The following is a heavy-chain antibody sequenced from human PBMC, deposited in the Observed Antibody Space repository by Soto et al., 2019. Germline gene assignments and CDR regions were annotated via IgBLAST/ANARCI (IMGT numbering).Heavy chain of an antibody. J-gene: IGHJ4*02. Sequence: GESLKISCKGSGNSFTSYWIGWVRQMPGKGLEWMGIIYPGDSDTRYSPSFQGQVTISADKSISTAYLQWSSLKASDTAMYYCARQGVVYSSGWAFDYWGQGTLVTVSS. CDR3: ARQGVVYSSGWAFDY. D-gene: IGHD6-19*01. CDR2: IYPGDSDT. V-gene: IGHV5-51*01. CDR1: GNSFTSYW.